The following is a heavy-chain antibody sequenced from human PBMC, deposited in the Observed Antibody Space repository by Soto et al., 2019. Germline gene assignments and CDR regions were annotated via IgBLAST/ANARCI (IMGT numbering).Heavy chain of an antibody. CDR1: GFTFDDYA. J-gene: IGHJ3*02. CDR2: ISWNSGSI. Sequence: EVQLVESGGGLVQPGRSLRLSCAASGFTFDDYAMHWVRQAPGKGLEWVSGISWNSGSIGYADSVKGRFTISRDNAKNSLYLHMNSLRAEDTALYYCAGGGGWYDAFDIWGQGTMVTVSS. CDR3: AGGGGWYDAFDI. D-gene: IGHD6-19*01. V-gene: IGHV3-9*01.